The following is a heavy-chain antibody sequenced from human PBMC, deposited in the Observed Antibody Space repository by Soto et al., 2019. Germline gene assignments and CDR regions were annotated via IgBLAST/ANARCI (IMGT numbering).Heavy chain of an antibody. CDR2: SNSDGSST. CDR3: SDGPGVKLVALGTVVCFDP. Sequence: GGSLRLSCAASGFTFSSYWMHWVRQAPGKGLVWVSRSNSDGSSTSYADSVKGRFTISRDNAKNTLYLQMNSLRAEDTAVYYCSDGPGVKLVALGTVVCFDPWGHGSVVT. J-gene: IGHJ5*02. D-gene: IGHD2-21*01. CDR1: GFTFSSYW. V-gene: IGHV3-74*01.